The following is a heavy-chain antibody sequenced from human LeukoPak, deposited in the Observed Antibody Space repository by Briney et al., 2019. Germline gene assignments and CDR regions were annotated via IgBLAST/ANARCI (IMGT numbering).Heavy chain of an antibody. Sequence: PGGSLRLSCAASGLTFSNAWMSWVRQAPGKGLEWVGRIKSKTDGGTTVYAAPVKGRFTISRDDSKNTLYVQMNSLKTEDTAVYYCTTGPYDYGSGTYYHWGQGTLVTVSS. D-gene: IGHD3-10*01. V-gene: IGHV3-15*01. CDR1: GLTFSNAW. J-gene: IGHJ4*02. CDR2: IKSKTDGGTT. CDR3: TTGPYDYGSGTYYH.